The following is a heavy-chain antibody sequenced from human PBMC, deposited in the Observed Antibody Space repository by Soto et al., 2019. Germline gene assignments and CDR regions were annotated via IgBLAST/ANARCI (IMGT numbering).Heavy chain of an antibody. CDR2: IIPIFGTA. Sequence: SVKVSCKASGGTFSSYAISWVRQAPGQGLEWMGGIIPIFGTANYAQKFQGRVTITADESTSTAYMELSSLRSEDTAVYYCARVYRPSSGWSFPISQSYYYGMDVWGQGTTVTVSS. CDR1: GGTFSSYA. CDR3: ARVYRPSSGWSFPISQSYYYGMDV. J-gene: IGHJ6*02. V-gene: IGHV1-69*13. D-gene: IGHD6-19*01.